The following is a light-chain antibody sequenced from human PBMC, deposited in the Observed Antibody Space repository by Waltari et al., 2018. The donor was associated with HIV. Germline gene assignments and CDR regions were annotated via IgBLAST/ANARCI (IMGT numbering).Light chain of an antibody. V-gene: IGLV8-61*01. J-gene: IGLJ3*02. Sequence: QTVVTQEPSLSVSPGGTVTLTCGLTFGSGSSGKYTSWYQQTPGQPPRALIYSSKTRSSGVPDRFSGSILGDKAALTITGAQADDESDYYCSLYLDSGVSVFGGGTRLSV. CDR3: SLYLDSGVSV. CDR1: FGSGSSGKY. CDR2: SSK.